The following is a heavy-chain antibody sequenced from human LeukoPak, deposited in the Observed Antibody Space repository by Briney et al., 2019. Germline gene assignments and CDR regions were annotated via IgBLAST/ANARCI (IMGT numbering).Heavy chain of an antibody. V-gene: IGHV3-11*01. CDR1: GFTFSDYY. D-gene: IGHD3-3*01. CDR2: ISSSGSTI. CDR3: ARVMHYDFWSGYLPYTNPLETFDAFDI. J-gene: IGHJ3*02. Sequence: GGSLRLSCAASGFTFSDYYMSWIRQAPGKGLEWISYISSSGSTIYYADSVKGRFTISRDNARNSLYLQMNSLRAEDTAVYYCARVMHYDFWSGYLPYTNPLETFDAFDIWGQRTMVTVSS.